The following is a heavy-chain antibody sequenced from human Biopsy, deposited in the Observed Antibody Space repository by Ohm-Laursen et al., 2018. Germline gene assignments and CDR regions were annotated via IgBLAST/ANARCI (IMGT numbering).Heavy chain of an antibody. J-gene: IGHJ6*02. Sequence: SETLSLTCTVSGGSISSDYWSWIRQTPGKGLEWIGYIYYSGSTNYNPSLKSRVTISVDTSKNQFSLRLNSVTATDTAVYYCARATNSTGWPYYYFYGMDVWGRGTTVTVPS. D-gene: IGHD2/OR15-2a*01. CDR2: IYYSGST. V-gene: IGHV4-59*01. CDR3: ARATNSTGWPYYYFYGMDV. CDR1: GGSISSDY.